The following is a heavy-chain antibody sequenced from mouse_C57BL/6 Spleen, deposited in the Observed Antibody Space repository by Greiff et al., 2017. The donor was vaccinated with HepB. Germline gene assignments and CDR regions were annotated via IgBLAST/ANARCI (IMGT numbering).Heavy chain of an antibody. CDR2: IRNKANGYTT. CDR1: GFTFTDYY. CDR3: ARYIVGTTVVAKGYAMDY. Sequence: EVKLMESGGGLVQPGGSLSLSCAASGFTFTDYYMSWVRQPPGKALEWLGFIRNKANGYTTEYSASVKGRFTISRDNSQSILYLQMNALRAEDSATYYCARYIVGTTVVAKGYAMDYWGQGTSVTVSS. V-gene: IGHV7-3*01. J-gene: IGHJ4*01. D-gene: IGHD1-1*01.